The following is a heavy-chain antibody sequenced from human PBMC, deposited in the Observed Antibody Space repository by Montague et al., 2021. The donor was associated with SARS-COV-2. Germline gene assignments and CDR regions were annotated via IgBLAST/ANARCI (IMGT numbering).Heavy chain of an antibody. CDR2: IDHRGNT. J-gene: IGHJ4*02. CDR3: ARGTRVVGITPGFRY. D-gene: IGHD2-21*01. V-gene: IGHV4-34*01. CDR1: RGSFHIFS. Sequence: SETLSLTCAVYRGSFHIFSWGWIRQSPEKGPEWIGEIDHRGNTNYNPSLKSRVTISVDTSKNQFSLNLTSVTAADTAIYHCARGTRVVGITPGFRYWGQGTQVAVSS.